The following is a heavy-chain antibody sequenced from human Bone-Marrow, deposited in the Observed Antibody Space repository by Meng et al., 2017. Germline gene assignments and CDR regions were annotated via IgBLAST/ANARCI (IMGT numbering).Heavy chain of an antibody. CDR2: INHSGST. V-gene: IGHV4-34*01. CDR3: ARGPTTMAHDFDY. D-gene: IGHD4-11*01. CDR1: GGSFSGYY. Sequence: QVQHQQWGAGLLKPSATLSPTCAVYGGSFSGYYWSWIRQPPGKGLEWIGEINHSGSTNYNPSLKSRVTISVDTSKNQFSLKLSSVTAADTAVYYCARGPTTMAHDFDYWGQGTLVTVSS. J-gene: IGHJ4*02.